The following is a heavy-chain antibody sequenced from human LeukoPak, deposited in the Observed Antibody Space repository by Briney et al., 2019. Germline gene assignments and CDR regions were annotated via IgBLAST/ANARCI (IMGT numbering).Heavy chain of an antibody. CDR1: GYTFTSYG. CDR2: ISAYNGNT. CDR3: ASSELYYYDSSGYYPLEG. V-gene: IGHV1-18*01. D-gene: IGHD3-22*01. J-gene: IGHJ4*02. Sequence: GASVKVSCKASGYTFTSYGISWVRQAPGQGLEWMGWISAYNGNTNYAQKLQGRVTMTTDTSTSTAYMELRSLRSDDTAAYYCASSELYYYDSSGYYPLEGWGQGTLVTVSS.